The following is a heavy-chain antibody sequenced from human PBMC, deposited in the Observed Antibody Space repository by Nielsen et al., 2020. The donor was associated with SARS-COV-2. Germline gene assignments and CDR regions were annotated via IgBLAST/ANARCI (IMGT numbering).Heavy chain of an antibody. V-gene: IGHV1-8*01. CDR2: MNPNRGNT. J-gene: IGHJ6*02. D-gene: IGHD5-18*01. CDR1: GYTFTSYD. Sequence: ASVKVSCRASGYTFTSYDINWVRHATGQGLEWMGWMNPNRGNTGYAQKFQGRVTMTRNTSISTAYMELSSLRSEDSAVYYCARWRFSYGLGYYGLDVWGQGTTVTVSS. CDR3: ARWRFSYGLGYYGLDV.